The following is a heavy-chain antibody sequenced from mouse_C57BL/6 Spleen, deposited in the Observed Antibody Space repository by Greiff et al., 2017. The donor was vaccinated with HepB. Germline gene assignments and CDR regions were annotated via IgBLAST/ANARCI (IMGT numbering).Heavy chain of an antibody. D-gene: IGHD2-5*01. Sequence: EVQLVESGGGLVKPGGSLKLSCAASGFTFSSYAMSWVRQTPEKRLEWVATISDGGSYTYYPDNVKGRFTISRDNAKNNLYLQMSHLKSEDTAMYYCAREGRAYYSNYGAMDYWGQGTSVTVSS. CDR3: AREGRAYYSNYGAMDY. CDR2: ISDGGSYT. V-gene: IGHV5-4*01. CDR1: GFTFSSYA. J-gene: IGHJ4*01.